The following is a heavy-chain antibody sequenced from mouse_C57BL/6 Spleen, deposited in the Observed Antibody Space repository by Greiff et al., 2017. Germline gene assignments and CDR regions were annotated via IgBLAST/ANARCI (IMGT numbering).Heavy chain of an antibody. J-gene: IGHJ2*01. CDR3: ARDDSNYSYYFGD. V-gene: IGHV5-4*01. D-gene: IGHD2-5*01. CDR1: GFTFRSYS. Sequence: EVMLVESGGGLVKPGGSLKLSCAASGFTFRSYSLSWVRQTPEKRLEWVATISDGGSYTFYPDNVKGRFTISRDNAKNNLYLQMSHLKSEDTAMYYCARDDSNYSYYFGDWGQGTTLTVSS. CDR2: ISDGGSYT.